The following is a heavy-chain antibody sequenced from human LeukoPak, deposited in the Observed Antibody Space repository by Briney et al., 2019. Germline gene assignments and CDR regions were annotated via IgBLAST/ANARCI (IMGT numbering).Heavy chain of an antibody. D-gene: IGHD4-23*01. V-gene: IGHV3-43*02. CDR3: AKGVSPDRPYYYYYYYMDV. CDR2: ISGDGGST. Sequence: GGSLRLSCAASGFTFDDYAMHWVRQAPGKGLEWVSLISGDGGSTYYADSVKGRFTISRGNSKNSLYLQMNSLRTEDTALYYCAKGVSPDRPYYYYYYYMDVWGKGTTVTVS. CDR1: GFTFDDYA. J-gene: IGHJ6*03.